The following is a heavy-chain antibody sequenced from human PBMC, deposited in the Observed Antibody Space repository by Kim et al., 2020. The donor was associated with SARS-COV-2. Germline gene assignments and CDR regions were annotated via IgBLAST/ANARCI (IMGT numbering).Heavy chain of an antibody. Sequence: KGRFTISRDNSKNTLYLQMNSLRAEDTAVYYCARGRAITMVRGVIPPADYWGQGTLVTVSS. J-gene: IGHJ4*02. D-gene: IGHD3-10*01. CDR3: ARGRAITMVRGVIPPADY. V-gene: IGHV3-30*07.